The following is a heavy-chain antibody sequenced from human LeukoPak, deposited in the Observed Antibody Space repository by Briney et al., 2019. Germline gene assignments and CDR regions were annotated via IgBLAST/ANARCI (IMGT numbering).Heavy chain of an antibody. V-gene: IGHV3-15*01. CDR3: TTDSGQVGATVTY. J-gene: IGHJ4*02. Sequence: PGGSLRLSCAAPGFSFSDAWMTWVRQAPGKGLEWVGRIKSKADGGTTDYAAPVQGRFTLSRDDSKNTLSLQMNSLRTEDTGVYYCTTDSGQVGATVTYRGQGTLVTVPS. CDR2: IKSKADGGTT. CDR1: GFSFSDAW. D-gene: IGHD4-17*01.